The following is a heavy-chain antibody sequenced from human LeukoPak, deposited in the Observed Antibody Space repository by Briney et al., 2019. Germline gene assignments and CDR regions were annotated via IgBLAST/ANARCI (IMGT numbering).Heavy chain of an antibody. V-gene: IGHV4-34*01. J-gene: IGHJ6*03. Sequence: SETLSLTCAVYGGSFNGYYWSWIRQPPGKGLEWIGEINHSGSTNYNPSLKSRVTISVDTSKNQFSLKLSSVTAADTAVYYCARASDGGYYYYYYMDVWGKGTTVTVSS. CDR1: GGSFNGYY. D-gene: IGHD3-16*01. CDR2: INHSGST. CDR3: ARASDGGYYYYYYMDV.